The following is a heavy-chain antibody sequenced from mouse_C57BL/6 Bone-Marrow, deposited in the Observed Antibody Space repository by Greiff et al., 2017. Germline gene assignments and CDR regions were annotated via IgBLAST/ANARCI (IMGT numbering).Heavy chain of an antibody. CDR2: ISDGGSYI. J-gene: IGHJ3*01. V-gene: IGHV5-4*03. CDR1: GFTFSSYA. Sequence: EVMVVESGGGLVKPGGSLKLSCAASGFTFSSYAMSWVRQTPEKRLEWVATISDGGSYIYYPDNVKGRFTISRDNAKNNLYLQMSHLKSEDTAMYYCARLDWFAYGGQGTLVTVSA. CDR3: ARLDWFAY.